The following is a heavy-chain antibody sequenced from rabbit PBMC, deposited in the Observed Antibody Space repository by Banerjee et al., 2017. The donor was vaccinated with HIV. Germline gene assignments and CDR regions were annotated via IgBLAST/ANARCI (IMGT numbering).Heavy chain of an antibody. CDR2: IYAGSSGTT. V-gene: IGHV1S45*01. CDR1: GFSFSSSYW. D-gene: IGHD4-2*01. J-gene: IGHJ4*01. CDR3: ARDAGYAGSNL. Sequence: QEQLVESGGGLVKPEGSLTLTCTASGFSFSSSYWICWVRQAPGKGLEWIACIYAGSSGTTNYASWAKGRFTISKTSSTTVTLQMTSLTAADTATYFCARDAGYAGSNLWGPGTLVTVS.